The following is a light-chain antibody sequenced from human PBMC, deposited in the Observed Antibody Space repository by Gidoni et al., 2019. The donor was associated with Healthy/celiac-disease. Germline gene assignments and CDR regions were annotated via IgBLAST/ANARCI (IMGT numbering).Light chain of an antibody. CDR3: QQYGSSPKT. Sequence: EIVLQQSPGTLSLSPGDRATLSCRASQSVSSSYLAWYQQKPGQAPRLLISGASSRATGIPDRFSCGGSGTDFTHTISRLEAEDVAVYYWQQYGSSPKTFXQXTKVEIK. J-gene: IGKJ1*01. V-gene: IGKV3-20*01. CDR2: GAS. CDR1: QSVSSSY.